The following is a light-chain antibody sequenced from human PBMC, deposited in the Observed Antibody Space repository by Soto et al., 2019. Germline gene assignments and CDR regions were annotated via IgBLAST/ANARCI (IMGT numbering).Light chain of an antibody. CDR1: QTISSW. V-gene: IGKV1-5*03. CDR2: KAS. Sequence: DIHMTQSPSTLSGSVGDRVTITCRASQTISSWLAWYQQKPGKAPKLLVYKASTLKSGVPSRFSGSGSGTEFTLTISSLQPDDFATYYCQQCFWHWTFGQGTKVDI. J-gene: IGKJ1*01. CDR3: QQCFWHWT.